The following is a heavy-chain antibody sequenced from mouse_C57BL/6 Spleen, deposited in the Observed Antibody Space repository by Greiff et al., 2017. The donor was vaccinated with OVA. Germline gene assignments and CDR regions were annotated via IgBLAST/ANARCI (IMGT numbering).Heavy chain of an antibody. D-gene: IGHD2-3*01. Sequence: QVQLQQPGAELVKPGASVKLSCKASGYTFTSYWMQWVKQRPGQGLEWIGEIDPSDSYTNYNQKFKGKATLTVDTSSSTAYMQLSSLTSEDSAVYYCARWGIYDSYYDYWGQGTTLTVSA. CDR2: IDPSDSYT. J-gene: IGHJ2*01. V-gene: IGHV1-50*01. CDR1: GYTFTSYW. CDR3: ARWGIYDSYYDY.